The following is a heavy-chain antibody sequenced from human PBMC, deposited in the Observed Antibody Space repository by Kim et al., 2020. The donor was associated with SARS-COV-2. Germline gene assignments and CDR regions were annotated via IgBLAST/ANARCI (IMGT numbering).Heavy chain of an antibody. CDR2: IYYSGST. J-gene: IGHJ5*02. Sequence: SETLSLTCTVSGGSISSGGYYWSWIRQHPGKGLEWIGYIYYSGSTYYNPSLKSRVTISVDTSKNQFSLKLSSVTAADTAVYYCARDCCSSTSCYKPDNWFDPWGQGTLVTVSS. CDR1: GGSISSGGYY. CDR3: ARDCCSSTSCYKPDNWFDP. V-gene: IGHV4-31*03. D-gene: IGHD2-2*02.